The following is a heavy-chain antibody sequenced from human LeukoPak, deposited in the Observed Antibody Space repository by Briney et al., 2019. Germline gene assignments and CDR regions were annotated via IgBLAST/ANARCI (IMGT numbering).Heavy chain of an antibody. Sequence: ASVKVSCKASGYTFTIYGVSWVRQAPGQGLEWMGWISAYNGNTKYAQKLQGRVTMTTDTPTSTACMELRSLRSDDTAVYYCARAHSITMVRERMDYWGQGTLVTVSS. D-gene: IGHD3-10*01. CDR1: GYTFTIYG. V-gene: IGHV1-18*01. CDR2: ISAYNGNT. J-gene: IGHJ4*02. CDR3: ARAHSITMVRERMDY.